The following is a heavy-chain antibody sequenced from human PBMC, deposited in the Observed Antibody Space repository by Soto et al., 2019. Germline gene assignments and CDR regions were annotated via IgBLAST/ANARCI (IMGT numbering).Heavy chain of an antibody. CDR2: IWYDGSNK. V-gene: IGHV3-33*01. CDR1: GFTFSSYG. CDR3: ARDRPSITGTYYSGMDV. D-gene: IGHD1-20*01. J-gene: IGHJ6*02. Sequence: PGGSLRLSCAASGFTFSSYGMHWVRQAPGKWLEWVAVIWYDGSNKYYADSVKGRFTISRDNSKNTLYLQMNSLRAEDTAVYYCARDRPSITGTYYSGMDVWGQGXTVTVYS.